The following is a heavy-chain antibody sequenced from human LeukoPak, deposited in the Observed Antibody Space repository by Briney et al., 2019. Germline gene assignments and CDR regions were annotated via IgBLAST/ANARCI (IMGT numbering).Heavy chain of an antibody. CDR1: GFTFSSYE. Sequence: SGGSLRLSCAASGFTFSSYEMNWVRQVPGQGLEWVAHINHEGGAIQYVDSVKGRFTISRDNAKGSVFLQMNSLRAEDTAIYHCATYINWVAGDVWGQGTTVIVSS. J-gene: IGHJ6*02. CDR3: ATYINWVAGDV. V-gene: IGHV3-7*01. CDR2: INHEGGAI. D-gene: IGHD1-1*01.